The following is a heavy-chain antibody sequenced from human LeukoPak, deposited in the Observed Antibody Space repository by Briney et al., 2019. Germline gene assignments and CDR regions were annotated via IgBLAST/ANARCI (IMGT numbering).Heavy chain of an antibody. J-gene: IGHJ6*02. V-gene: IGHV4-34*01. D-gene: IGHD5-18*01. CDR1: GGSFSGYY. CDR2: INHSGST. CDR3: ARSGYSYGEYYYYYYGMDV. Sequence: SETLSLTCAVYGGSFSGYYWSWIRQPPGKGLEWIGEINHSGSTNYNPSLKSRVTISVDTSKNQFSLKLSSVTAADTAVYYCARSGYSYGEYYYYYYGMDVWGQGTTVTVSS.